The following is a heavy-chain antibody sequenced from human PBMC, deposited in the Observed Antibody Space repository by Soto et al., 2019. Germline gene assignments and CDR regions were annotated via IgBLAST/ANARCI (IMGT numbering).Heavy chain of an antibody. CDR3: ARGGLRYFDWLSNWFDP. V-gene: IGHV1-69*13. D-gene: IGHD3-9*01. CDR1: GGTFSSYA. Sequence: SVKVSCKXSGGTFSSYAISWVRQAPGQGLEWMGGIIPIFGTANYAQKFQGRVTITADESTSTAYMELSSLRSEDTAVYYCARGGLRYFDWLSNWFDPWGQGTLVTVSS. J-gene: IGHJ5*02. CDR2: IIPIFGTA.